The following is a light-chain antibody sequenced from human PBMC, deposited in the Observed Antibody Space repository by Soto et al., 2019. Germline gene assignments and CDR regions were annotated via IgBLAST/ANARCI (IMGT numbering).Light chain of an antibody. CDR1: QSISTS. CDR2: TSS. V-gene: IGKV1-39*01. Sequence: DIQLTQCPSSLSASVGDRVTITCRASQSISTSLNWYQQKPGKAPNLLIFTSSNLESGVPSRFSGSGSGTDFTLTISSLQPEDFATYFCQQGYSRPRTFGQGTKVDIK. CDR3: QQGYSRPRT. J-gene: IGKJ1*01.